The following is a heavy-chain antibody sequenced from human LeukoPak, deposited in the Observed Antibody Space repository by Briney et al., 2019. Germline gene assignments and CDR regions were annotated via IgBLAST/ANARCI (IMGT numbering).Heavy chain of an antibody. CDR1: GYSFTSYW. CDR2: IYPGDSDT. J-gene: IGHJ4*02. V-gene: IGHV5-51*01. Sequence: GESLKISCKGSGYSFTSYWIGWVRQMPGKGLEWMGIIYPGDSDTRYSPSFQGQVTISADKSISTAYLQWSSLKASDTAMYYCARGPYYYDSSGYGTPYYFDYWGQGTLVIVSS. CDR3: ARGPYYYDSSGYGTPYYFDY. D-gene: IGHD3-22*01.